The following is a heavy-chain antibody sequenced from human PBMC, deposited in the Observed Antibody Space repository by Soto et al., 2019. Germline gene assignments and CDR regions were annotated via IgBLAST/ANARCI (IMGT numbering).Heavy chain of an antibody. CDR1: GYTFTGYY. CDR3: ARDFYGDYNPNWFDP. CDR2: INPNSGGT. J-gene: IGHJ5*02. Sequence: GASVKVSCKASGYTFTGYYMHWVRQAPGQGLEWMGWINPNSGGTNYAQKFQGRVTMTRDTSISTAYMELSRLRSDDTAVYYCARDFYGDYNPNWFDPWGQGTLVTVPQ. V-gene: IGHV1-2*02. D-gene: IGHD4-17*01.